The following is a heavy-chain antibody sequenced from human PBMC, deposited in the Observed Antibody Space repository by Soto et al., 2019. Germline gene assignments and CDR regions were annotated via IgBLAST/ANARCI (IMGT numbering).Heavy chain of an antibody. CDR1: GYTFSDYG. CDR3: ARGRRTCTEKTCYTAFDF. D-gene: IGHD2-2*02. CDR2: VRCLNDRQ. V-gene: IGHV1-3*01. J-gene: IGHJ4*02. Sequence: QVHLVQSGAEVKTPGASVTISCKASGYTFSDYGIPWIRQAPGQRPVWLGWVRCLNDRQEYSQKFQGRISLTRDTSASTAYMGLSRLRSEDTAVYYCARGRRTCTEKTCYTAFDFWGQGSLVSVSS.